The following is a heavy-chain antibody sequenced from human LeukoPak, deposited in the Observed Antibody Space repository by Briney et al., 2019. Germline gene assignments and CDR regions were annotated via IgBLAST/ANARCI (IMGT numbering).Heavy chain of an antibody. Sequence: PGGTLRLSCAASAFTFSSSGMTWVRQAPGKGLEWVSTISSSGDNTYYADSVEGRFTISRDNSKNTLHLQMNSLRAEDTAVYYCAKGAYYDLWGQGTLVTVSS. V-gene: IGHV3-23*01. J-gene: IGHJ4*02. CDR3: AKGAYYDL. CDR2: ISSSGDNT. D-gene: IGHD3-22*01. CDR1: AFTFSSSG.